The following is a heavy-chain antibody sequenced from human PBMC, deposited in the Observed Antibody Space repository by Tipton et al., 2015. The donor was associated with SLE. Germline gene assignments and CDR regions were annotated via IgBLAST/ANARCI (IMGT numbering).Heavy chain of an antibody. D-gene: IGHD3-10*01. Sequence: TLSLTCAVHGGSFSGYYWSWIRQPPGKGLEWIEEINHSGSTNYNPSLKSRVTISVDTSKNQFSLKLSSVTAADTAVYYCARVGSGVNYWGQGTLVTVSS. CDR3: ARVGSGVNY. V-gene: IGHV4-34*01. CDR2: INHSGST. CDR1: GGSFSGYY. J-gene: IGHJ4*02.